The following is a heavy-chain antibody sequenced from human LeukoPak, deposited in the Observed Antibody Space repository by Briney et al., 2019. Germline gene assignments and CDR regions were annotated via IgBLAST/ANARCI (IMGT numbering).Heavy chain of an antibody. CDR3: VLGYCSGGSCYSPFSGAFDI. D-gene: IGHD2-15*01. V-gene: IGHV3-9*03. CDR2: ISWNSGSI. Sequence: GGSLRLSCAASGFTFDDYAMHWVRQAPGKGLEWVSGISWNSGSIGYADSVKGRFTISRDNAKNSLYLQMNSLRAEDMALYYCVLGYCSGGSCYSPFSGAFDIWGQGTMVTVSS. J-gene: IGHJ3*02. CDR1: GFTFDDYA.